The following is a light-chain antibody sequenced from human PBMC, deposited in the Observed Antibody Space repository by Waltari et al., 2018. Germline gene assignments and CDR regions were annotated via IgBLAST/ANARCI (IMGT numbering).Light chain of an antibody. CDR3: QQYGNSPWS. Sequence: EIVLTQSPATLSLSPGERATLSCGASQSVNSNSLAWYQQKPGLAPRLLIYSASNRATGIPDRFSGSGSGTDFTLTISRLEPEDFAVYFCQQYGNSPWSFGQGTNLEIK. CDR1: QSVNSNS. V-gene: IGKV3D-20*01. J-gene: IGKJ2*03. CDR2: SAS.